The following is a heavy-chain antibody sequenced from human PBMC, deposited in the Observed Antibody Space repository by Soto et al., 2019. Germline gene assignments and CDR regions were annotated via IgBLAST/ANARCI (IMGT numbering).Heavy chain of an antibody. V-gene: IGHV3-30*18. J-gene: IGHJ6*04. CDR2: ISYDGSNK. Sequence: PGGSLRLSCAASGFTFSSYGMHWVRQAPGKGLEWVAVISYDGSNKYYADSVKGRFTISRDNSKNTLYLQMNSLRAEDTAVYYCAKDLGDFWSGYYLDVWGKGTTVTVSS. CDR3: AKDLGDFWSGYYLDV. D-gene: IGHD3-3*01. CDR1: GFTFSSYG.